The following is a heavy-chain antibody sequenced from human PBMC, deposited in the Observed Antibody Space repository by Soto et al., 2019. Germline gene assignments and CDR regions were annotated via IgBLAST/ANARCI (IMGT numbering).Heavy chain of an antibody. CDR2: INGDESRR. Sequence: EVQLVESGGGLVQPGGSLRLSCAASGFTFSTYWMHWVRQAPGKGLVWVTRINGDESRRKYADSVEGRFTISRDNAKNTVYLQMNSLRDEDTAVYYCARGGLYRFYMDVWGKGTTVTVSS. CDR1: GFTFSTYW. J-gene: IGHJ6*03. V-gene: IGHV3-74*03. D-gene: IGHD2-2*02. CDR3: ARGGLYRFYMDV.